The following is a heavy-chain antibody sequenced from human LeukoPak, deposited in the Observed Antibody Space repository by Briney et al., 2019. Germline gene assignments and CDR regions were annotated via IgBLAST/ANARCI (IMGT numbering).Heavy chain of an antibody. CDR1: GFSINTYT. CDR2: IRNSDGMT. D-gene: IGHD3-22*01. CDR3: ARGLFLSGYLDAFDI. J-gene: IGHJ3*02. V-gene: IGHV3-23*01. Sequence: SLRLSCDASGFSINTYTMYWVRQAPGQGLEWVSGIRNSDGMTYYADSVRGRFTISTDNSKNTLYLQMNSLKVEDAALYYCARGLFLSGYLDAFDIWGQGTVVTVSS.